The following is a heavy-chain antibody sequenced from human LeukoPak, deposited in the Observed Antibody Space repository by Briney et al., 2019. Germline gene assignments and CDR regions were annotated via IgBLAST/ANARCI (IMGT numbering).Heavy chain of an antibody. CDR3: ARGPLNVLLWSGELAFDI. Sequence: GGSLRLSCAASGFAFSSYDMHWVRQATGKGLEWVSAIGTAGDTYYPGSVKGRFTISRENAKNSLYLQMNSLRAEDTAVYYCARGPLNVLLWSGELAFDIWGQGTMVTVSS. D-gene: IGHD3-10*01. J-gene: IGHJ3*02. CDR2: IGTAGDT. CDR1: GFAFSSYD. V-gene: IGHV3-13*01.